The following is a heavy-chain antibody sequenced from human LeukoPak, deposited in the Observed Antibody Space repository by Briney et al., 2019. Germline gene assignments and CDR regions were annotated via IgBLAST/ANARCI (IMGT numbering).Heavy chain of an antibody. CDR3: ATLLLVCEACHNDY. CDR1: GFTFSNAW. J-gene: IGHJ4*02. CDR2: IKQDGSEK. D-gene: IGHD3-10*01. V-gene: IGHV3-7*01. Sequence: GGSLRLSCAASGFTFSNAWMSWVRQAPGKGLEWVANIKQDGSEKYYVDSVKGRFTISRDNAKNSLYPQMNSLRAEDTAVYYCATLLLVCEACHNDYWGQGTLVTVSS.